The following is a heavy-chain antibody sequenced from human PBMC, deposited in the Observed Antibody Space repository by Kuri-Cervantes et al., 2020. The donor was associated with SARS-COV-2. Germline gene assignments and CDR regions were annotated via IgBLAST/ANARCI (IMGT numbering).Heavy chain of an antibody. J-gene: IGHJ6*03. CDR2: INPNSGGT. V-gene: IGHV1-2*02. CDR3: ARDQVGAPYYYYYYMDV. Sequence: ASVKVSCKASGYTFTGYYMHWVRQAPGQGLEWMGWINPNSGGTNYAQKFQGRVTMTRDTSNSTAYMELSRLRSDDTAVYYCARDQVGAPYYYYYYMDVWGKGTTVTVSS. CDR1: GYTFTGYY. D-gene: IGHD1-26*01.